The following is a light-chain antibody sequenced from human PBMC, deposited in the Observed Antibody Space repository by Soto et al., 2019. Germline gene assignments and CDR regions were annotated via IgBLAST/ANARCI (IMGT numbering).Light chain of an antibody. CDR2: ANN. CDR1: TSDIGSNT. V-gene: IGLV1-44*01. CDR3: EAWDDSLNGPV. Sequence: QSVLTQPPSASGTPGQKITISCSGSTSDIGSNTVNWYQQVPGTAPKLLIYANNQRPSGVPDRFSGSKSGTSASLAISGLQSEDEADDYCEAWDDSLNGPVFGGGTKVTVL. J-gene: IGLJ3*02.